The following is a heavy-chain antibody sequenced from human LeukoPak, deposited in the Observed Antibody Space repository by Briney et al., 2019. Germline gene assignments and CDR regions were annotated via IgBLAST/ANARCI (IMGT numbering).Heavy chain of an antibody. CDR2: IKQDGSEK. J-gene: IGHJ6*02. CDR3: ARGPFEHDSSGHYYYYGMDV. D-gene: IGHD3-22*01. CDR1: GFTFSSYA. Sequence: GGSLRLSCAASGFTFSSYAMSWVRQAPGKGLEWVANIKQDGSEKYYVDSVKGRFTISRDNAKNSLYLQMNSLRVEDTAVYYCARGPFEHDSSGHYYYYGMDVWGQGTTVTVSS. V-gene: IGHV3-7*01.